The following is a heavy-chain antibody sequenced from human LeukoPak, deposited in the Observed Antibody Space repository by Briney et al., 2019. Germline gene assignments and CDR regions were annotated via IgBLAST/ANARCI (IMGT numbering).Heavy chain of an antibody. CDR2: IGGSPDV. V-gene: IGHV3-23*01. CDR1: GFTFRVHA. CDR3: ASNMITFGGVIGPFFY. D-gene: IGHD3-16*01. Sequence: GGSLRLSCVASGFTFRVHAMTWVRQAPGKGLEWVSTIGGSPDVYYTDSVKGRFTISRDNSKNTLYLQMNSLRAEDTAVYYCASNMITFGGVIGPFFYWGQGTLVTVSS. J-gene: IGHJ4*02.